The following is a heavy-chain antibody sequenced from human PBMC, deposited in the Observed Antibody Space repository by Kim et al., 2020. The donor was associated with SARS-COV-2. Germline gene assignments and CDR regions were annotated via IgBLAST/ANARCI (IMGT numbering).Heavy chain of an antibody. Sequence: GGSLRLSCAASGFTFDDYGMSWVRQAPGKGLEWVSGINWNGGSTGYADSVKGRFTISRDNAKNSLYLQMNSLRAEDTALYHCARDRLMVRGVIPAGPGGSGLMDVWGQGTTVTVSS. V-gene: IGHV3-20*01. CDR2: INWNGGST. CDR1: GFTFDDYG. CDR3: ARDRLMVRGVIPAGPGGSGLMDV. J-gene: IGHJ6*02. D-gene: IGHD3-10*01.